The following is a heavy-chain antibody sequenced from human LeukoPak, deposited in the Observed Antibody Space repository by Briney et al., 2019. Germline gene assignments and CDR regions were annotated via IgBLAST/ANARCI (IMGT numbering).Heavy chain of an antibody. Sequence: PSETLSLTCTVSGGSISSYYWSWIRQPPGKGLEWFGYIYYSGSTNYNPSLKSRVTISVDTSKNQFSLKLSSVTAADTAVYYCAREGAAAGMFYYYYGMDVWGQGTTVTVSS. CDR2: IYYSGST. CDR3: AREGAAAGMFYYYYGMDV. D-gene: IGHD6-13*01. J-gene: IGHJ6*02. V-gene: IGHV4-59*01. CDR1: GGSISSYY.